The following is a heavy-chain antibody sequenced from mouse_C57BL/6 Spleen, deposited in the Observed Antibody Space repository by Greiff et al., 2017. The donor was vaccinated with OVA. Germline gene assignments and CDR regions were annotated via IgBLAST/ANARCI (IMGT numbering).Heavy chain of an antibody. V-gene: IGHV7-4*01. CDR1: GFTFTDYY. J-gene: IGHJ4*01. Sequence: EVQLVESGGGLVQPGASLRLSCAASGFTFTDYYMSWVRQPPGKAPEWLGLIRNKANGYTTEDTASVKGRFTISTDNTQNIIDHQMNTLRAEDSATYYCVKAVVGGTYYAMDDWGQGTSVTVSS. CDR3: VKAVVGGTYYAMDD. D-gene: IGHD1-1*02. CDR2: IRNKANGYTT.